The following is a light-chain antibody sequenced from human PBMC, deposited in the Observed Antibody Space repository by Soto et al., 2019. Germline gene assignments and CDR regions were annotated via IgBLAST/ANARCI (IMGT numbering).Light chain of an antibody. Sequence: DIQMTQSPSTLSASVGDRVTITCRATESISSWLAWYQQKPGKAPQLLIYGASSLESGVPSRFSGSGSGTEFSLTISSLQPDDSATYYCQQYNYYRTFGQGTKVDIK. J-gene: IGKJ1*01. CDR1: ESISSW. V-gene: IGKV1-5*01. CDR2: GAS. CDR3: QQYNYYRT.